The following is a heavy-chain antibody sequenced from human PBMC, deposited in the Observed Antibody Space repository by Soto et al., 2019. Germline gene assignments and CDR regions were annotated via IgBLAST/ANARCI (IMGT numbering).Heavy chain of an antibody. CDR3: ARDWAWNYDY. D-gene: IGHD1-7*01. V-gene: IGHV3-30-3*01. Sequence: GGSLRLSCAASGFTVSYFGLHWVRQAPGKGLEWVAFISSDGGKAYYADSMKGRFTISRDNSKNTLDLQMNSLKPEDTAVYYCARDWAWNYDYWGQGTLVTVSS. J-gene: IGHJ4*02. CDR2: ISSDGGKA. CDR1: GFTVSYFG.